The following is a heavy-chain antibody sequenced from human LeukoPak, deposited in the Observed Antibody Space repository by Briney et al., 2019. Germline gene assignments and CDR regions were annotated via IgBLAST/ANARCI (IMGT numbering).Heavy chain of an antibody. CDR3: ARLALVGATYFDY. Sequence: ASVKVSCRASGYTFTSYGISWVRQAPGQGLEWMGIIYPGDSDTRYTPSFQGQVTISADKSISTAYLQWSSLKASDTAMYYCARLALVGATYFDYWGQGTLVTVSS. CDR1: GYTFTSYG. CDR2: IYPGDSDT. D-gene: IGHD1-26*01. V-gene: IGHV5-51*01. J-gene: IGHJ4*02.